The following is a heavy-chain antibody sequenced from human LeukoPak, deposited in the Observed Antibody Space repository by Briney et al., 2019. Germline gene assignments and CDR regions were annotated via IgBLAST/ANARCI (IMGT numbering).Heavy chain of an antibody. V-gene: IGHV3-7*01. CDR2: IKHDGSDK. J-gene: IGHJ3*02. CDR3: ARDLAPSGSIIYYYDAFDT. CDR1: GFTFSSYW. Sequence: PGGSLRLSCTASGFTFSSYWMTWVRQAPGKGLEWVANIKHDGSDKYYVDSVKGRFTISRDNAQNALFLQMNSLRAEDTAVYYCARDLAPSGSIIYYYDAFDTWGQGTVVTVSS. D-gene: IGHD3-22*01.